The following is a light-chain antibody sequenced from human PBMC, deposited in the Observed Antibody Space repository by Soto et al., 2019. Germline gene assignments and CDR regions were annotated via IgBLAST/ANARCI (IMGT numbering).Light chain of an antibody. CDR1: QIVSSTY. J-gene: IGKJ4*01. Sequence: EIVLTQSPGTLSLSPGERATLSCRASQIVSSTYLAWFQQKPGQAPRLLMYGASTRATGIPDRFSGSGSGTDFTLTISGLEPEDLALYYCQQYDVTPPNTFGGGTKVDIK. CDR3: QQYDVTPPNT. CDR2: GAS. V-gene: IGKV3-20*01.